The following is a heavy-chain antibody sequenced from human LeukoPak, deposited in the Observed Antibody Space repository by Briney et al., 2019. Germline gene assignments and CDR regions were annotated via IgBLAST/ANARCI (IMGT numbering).Heavy chain of an antibody. Sequence: SETLSLTCAVSGGSISSRNWWSWVRQPPGKGLEWIGEIHHSGSTNYNSSLKSRVTISVDKSKNQFSLKLNSVTAADTAVYYCARVVGANRDYYYYQMDVWGKGTTVTVSS. CDR1: GGSISSRNW. D-gene: IGHD1-26*01. CDR3: ARVVGANRDYYYYQMDV. J-gene: IGHJ6*03. V-gene: IGHV4-4*02. CDR2: IHHSGST.